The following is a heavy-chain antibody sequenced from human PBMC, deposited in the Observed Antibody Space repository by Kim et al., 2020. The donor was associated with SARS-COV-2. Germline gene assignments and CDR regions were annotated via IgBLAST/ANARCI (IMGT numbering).Heavy chain of an antibody. J-gene: IGHJ4*02. CDR3: ARGANCSSTSCHPGGDIVVVVAATIFDY. V-gene: IGHV4-34*01. D-gene: IGHD2-15*01. Sequence: SETLSLTCAVYGGSFSGYYWSWIRQPPGKGLEWIGEINHSGSTNYNPSLKSRVTISVDTSKNQFSLKLSSVTAADTAVYYCARGANCSSTSCHPGGDIVVVVAATIFDYWGQGTLVTVSS. CDR1: GGSFSGYY. CDR2: INHSGST.